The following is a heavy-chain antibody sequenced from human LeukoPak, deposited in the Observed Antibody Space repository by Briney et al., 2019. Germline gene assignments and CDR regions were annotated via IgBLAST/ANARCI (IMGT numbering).Heavy chain of an antibody. D-gene: IGHD5-24*01. CDR3: AREDGYMYYFDN. V-gene: IGHV3-48*01. CDR1: GFTFGSYS. Sequence: GGSLRLSCAASGFTFGSYSMNWVRQAPGNGLEWASYISSSSSTIYYADSVKGRFTISRDNAKNSLYLQMNSLRPDDTAVYYCAREDGYMYYFDNWGEGTLVTVSS. J-gene: IGHJ4*02. CDR2: ISSSSSTI.